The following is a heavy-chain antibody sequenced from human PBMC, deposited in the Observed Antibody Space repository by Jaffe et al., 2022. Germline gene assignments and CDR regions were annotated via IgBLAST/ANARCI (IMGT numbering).Heavy chain of an antibody. V-gene: IGHV3-49*03. D-gene: IGHD3-3*01. CDR2: IRSKAYGGTT. CDR3: TRIREHVLRFLEWLAD. J-gene: IGHJ4*02. CDR1: GFTFGDYA. Sequence: EVQLVESGGGLVQPGRSLRLSCTASGFTFGDYAMSWFRQAPGKGLEWVGFIRSKAYGGTTEYAASVKGRFTISRDDSKSIAYLQMNSLKTEDTAVYYCTRIREHVLRFLEWLADWGQGTLVTVSS.